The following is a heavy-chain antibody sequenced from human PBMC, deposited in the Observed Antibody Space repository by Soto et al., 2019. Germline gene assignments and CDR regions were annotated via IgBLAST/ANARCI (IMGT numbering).Heavy chain of an antibody. CDR3: AVGLDVEIVATTPPRNYYYMDV. J-gene: IGHJ6*03. V-gene: IGHV1-69*13. CDR2: IIPIFGTA. Sequence: ASVKVSCKASGGTFSSYAISWVRQAPGQGLEWMGGIIPIFGTANYAQKFQGRVTITADESTSTAYMELSSLRSEDTVVYYCAVGLDVEIVATTPPRNYYYMDVWGKGTTVTVSS. CDR1: GGTFSSYA. D-gene: IGHD5-12*01.